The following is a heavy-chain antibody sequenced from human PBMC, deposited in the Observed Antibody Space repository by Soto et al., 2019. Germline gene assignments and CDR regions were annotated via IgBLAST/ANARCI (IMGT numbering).Heavy chain of an antibody. D-gene: IGHD3-3*01. Sequence: ASVKVSCKASGYTFTSYDINWVRQATGQGLEWMGWMNPNSGNTGYAQKFQGRVTMTRNTSISTAYMELSSLRSEDTAVYYCARGVPIFGVVMGYYYGMDVWGQGTTVTVSS. CDR1: GYTFTSYD. V-gene: IGHV1-8*01. CDR2: MNPNSGNT. CDR3: ARGVPIFGVVMGYYYGMDV. J-gene: IGHJ6*02.